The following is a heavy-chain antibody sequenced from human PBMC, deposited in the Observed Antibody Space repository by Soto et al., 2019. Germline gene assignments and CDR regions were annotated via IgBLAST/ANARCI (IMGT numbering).Heavy chain of an antibody. CDR2: INADGSTT. Sequence: EMQLVESGGGLVQPGGSLRLSCAASGFAFSNSWMHWVRQVPGKELVWVSHINADGSTTSNADSVKGRFTIFRDNAQSTLYVQMNSLRAEDTGVYYCARDRGYAFDMWGQGTMVTVSS. CDR3: ARDRGYAFDM. V-gene: IGHV3-74*01. J-gene: IGHJ3*02. CDR1: GFAFSNSW.